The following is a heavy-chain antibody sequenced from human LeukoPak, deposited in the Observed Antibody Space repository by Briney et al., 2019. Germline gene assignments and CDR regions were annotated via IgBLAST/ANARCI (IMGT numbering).Heavy chain of an antibody. CDR2: INHSGST. D-gene: IGHD3-10*01. V-gene: IGHV4-34*01. CDR3: ARIGSGSFVFDY. CDR1: GGSFSGYY. Sequence: SETLSLTCAVYGGSFSGYYWSWIRQPPGKGLEWIGGINHSGSTNYNPSLKSRVTISVDTSKNQFSLKLSSVTAADTAVYHCARIGSGSFVFDYWGQGTLVTVSS. J-gene: IGHJ4*02.